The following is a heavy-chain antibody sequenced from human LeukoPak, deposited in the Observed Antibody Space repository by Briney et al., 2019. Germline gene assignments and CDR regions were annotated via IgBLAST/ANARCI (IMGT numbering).Heavy chain of an antibody. CDR2: ISSSSSYI. Sequence: GGSLRLSCAASGFTFSSYSMNWVRQAPGKGLEWVSSISSSSSYIYYADSVKGRFTISRDNAKSSLYLQMNSLRAEDTAVYYCARDPRAYYYGSGSYEPSDYWGQGTLVTVSS. V-gene: IGHV3-21*01. D-gene: IGHD3-10*01. CDR3: ARDPRAYYYGSGSYEPSDY. CDR1: GFTFSSYS. J-gene: IGHJ4*02.